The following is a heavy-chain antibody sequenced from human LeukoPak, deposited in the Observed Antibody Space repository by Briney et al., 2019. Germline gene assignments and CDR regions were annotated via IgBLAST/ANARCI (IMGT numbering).Heavy chain of an antibody. V-gene: IGHV3-53*01. J-gene: IGHJ4*02. Sequence: GGSLRLSCVVSGFTVSSNYMSWVRQAPGKGLEWVSVIYSGGSTYYADSVKGRFTISRDNSGNTLYLQMNSLRAEDTAVYYCARDRHCGGSSCHYNFDYWGQGTLVTVSS. CDR1: GFTVSSNY. CDR2: IYSGGST. D-gene: IGHD2-15*01. CDR3: ARDRHCGGSSCHYNFDY.